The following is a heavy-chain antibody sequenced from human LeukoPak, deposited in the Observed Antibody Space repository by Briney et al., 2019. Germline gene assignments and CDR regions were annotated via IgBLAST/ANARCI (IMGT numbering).Heavy chain of an antibody. V-gene: IGHV3-23*01. CDR2: ISGSGGNT. D-gene: IGHD1-14*01. Sequence: GGTLRLSCAASGFTFSSYGMNWVRQAPGKGLEWVSAISGSGGNTYYADSVKGRFTISRDNSKNTLYLQMNSLRAEDTALYYCAKPAKTDYADYWGQGTLVTVSS. CDR3: AKPAKTDYADY. J-gene: IGHJ4*02. CDR1: GFTFSSYG.